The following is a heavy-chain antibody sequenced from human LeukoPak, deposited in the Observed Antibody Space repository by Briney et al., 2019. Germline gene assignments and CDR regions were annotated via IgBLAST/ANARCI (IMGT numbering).Heavy chain of an antibody. CDR3: ARDFVVRGAPSDY. J-gene: IGHJ4*02. Sequence: GGSLRLSCAASGFTFSSYSMNWVRQAPGKGLEWVSSISSSSSYIYYADSVKGRFTISRDNAKNSLYLQMNSLRAEDTAVYYCARDFVVRGAPSDYWGQGTLVTVSS. CDR2: ISSSSSYI. CDR1: GFTFSSYS. D-gene: IGHD3-10*01. V-gene: IGHV3-21*01.